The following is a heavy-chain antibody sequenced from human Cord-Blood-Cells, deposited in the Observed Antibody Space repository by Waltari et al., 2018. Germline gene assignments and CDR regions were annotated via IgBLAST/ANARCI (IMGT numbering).Heavy chain of an antibody. Sequence: QVQLQQWGAGLLKPSETLSLTCAVYGGSFSGYYWSWIRQPPGKGLEWIGEINHSGRTNYNPSLKSRVTISVDTSKNQFSLKLSSVTAADTAVYYCARGVAAAGSPYFEYWGQGTLVTVSS. J-gene: IGHJ4*02. CDR3: ARGVAAAGSPYFEY. V-gene: IGHV4-34*01. D-gene: IGHD6-13*01. CDR2: INHSGRT. CDR1: GGSFSGYY.